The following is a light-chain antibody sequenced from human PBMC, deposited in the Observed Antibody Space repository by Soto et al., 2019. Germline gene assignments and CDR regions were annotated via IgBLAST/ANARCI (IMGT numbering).Light chain of an antibody. V-gene: IGKV3-20*01. CDR3: QQYGSSPTT. Sequence: VLTQSPLTLSLAPWERGALCCRASQSVSSYLAWWQQKPGQAPRLLIYGASSRATGIPDRFSGSGSGTDFTLTISRLEPEDFAVYFCQQYGSSPTTFGQGTKVDIK. CDR1: QSVSSY. CDR2: GAS. J-gene: IGKJ1*01.